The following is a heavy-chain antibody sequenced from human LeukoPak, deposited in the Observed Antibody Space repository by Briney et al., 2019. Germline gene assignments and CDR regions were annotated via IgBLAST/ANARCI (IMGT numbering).Heavy chain of an antibody. J-gene: IGHJ4*02. V-gene: IGHV1-69*04. CDR1: GGTFSSYA. D-gene: IGHD1-26*01. CDR3: ATDGGSYPVYYFDY. CDR2: IIPILGIA. Sequence: ASVKVSCKASGGTFSSYAISWVRQAPGQGLEWMGRIIPILGIANYAQKFQGRVTMTEDTSTDTAYMELSSLRSEDTAVYYCATDGGSYPVYYFDYWGQGTLVTVSS.